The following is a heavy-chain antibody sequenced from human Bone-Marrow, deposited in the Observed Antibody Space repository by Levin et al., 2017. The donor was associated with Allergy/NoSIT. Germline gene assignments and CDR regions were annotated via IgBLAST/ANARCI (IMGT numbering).Heavy chain of an antibody. J-gene: IGHJ6*02. D-gene: IGHD3-10*01. CDR3: ARADVLLWFGESLLGYYGMDV. CDR1: GYTFTGYY. Sequence: ASVKVSCKASGYTFTGYYMHWVRQAPGQGLEWMGWINPNSGGTNYAQKFQGRVTMTRDTSISTAYMELSRLRSDDTAVYYCARADVLLWFGESLLGYYGMDVWGQGTTVTVSS. V-gene: IGHV1-2*02. CDR2: INPNSGGT.